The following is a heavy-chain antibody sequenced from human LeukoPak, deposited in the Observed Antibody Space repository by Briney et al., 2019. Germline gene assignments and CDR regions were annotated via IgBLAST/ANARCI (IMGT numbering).Heavy chain of an antibody. V-gene: IGHV3-30*02. CDR3: AKPLRYFDWSALDY. Sequence: GGSLRLSCAASGFTFSSYGMHWVRQAPGKGLEWVSFIRYDGSNKYYADSVKGRFTISRDNSKNTLYLQMNSLRAEDTAVYYCAKPLRYFDWSALDYWGQGTLVTVSS. D-gene: IGHD3-9*01. CDR2: IRYDGSNK. J-gene: IGHJ4*02. CDR1: GFTFSSYG.